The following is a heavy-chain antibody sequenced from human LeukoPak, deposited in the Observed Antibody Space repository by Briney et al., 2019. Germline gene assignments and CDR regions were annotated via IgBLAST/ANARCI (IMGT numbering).Heavy chain of an antibody. Sequence: TGESLKISCKGSGYSFTSYWIGWVRQMPGKGLEWMGIIYPGDSDTRYSPSFQGQVTISADKSISTAYLQWSSLNASDTAMYYCARHIRGYSYASYYYYMDVWGKGTTVTVSS. D-gene: IGHD5-18*01. CDR2: IYPGDSDT. CDR3: ARHIRGYSYASYYYYMDV. J-gene: IGHJ6*03. V-gene: IGHV5-51*01. CDR1: GYSFTSYW.